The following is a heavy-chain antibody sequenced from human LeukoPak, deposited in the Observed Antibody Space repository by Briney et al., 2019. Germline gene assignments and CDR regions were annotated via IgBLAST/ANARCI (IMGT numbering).Heavy chain of an antibody. CDR2: IYYSGST. Sequence: SKTLSLTCTVSGGSISSYYWSWLRQPPGKGLEWIGYIYYSGSTNYNPSLKSRVTISVDTSKNQFSLKLSSVTAADTAVYYCARLYSSSFPLCWGQGTLVTVSS. V-gene: IGHV4-59*08. D-gene: IGHD6-6*01. J-gene: IGHJ4*02. CDR3: ARLYSSSFPLC. CDR1: GGSISSYY.